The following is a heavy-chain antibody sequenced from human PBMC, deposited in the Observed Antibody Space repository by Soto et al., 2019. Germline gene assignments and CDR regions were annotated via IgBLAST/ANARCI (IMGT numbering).Heavy chain of an antibody. J-gene: IGHJ6*02. CDR1: RGTFSRYS. CDR2: ISPIFGIA. Sequence: QVQLVQSGAEVKKPGSSVKVSCKASRGTFSRYSITWVRQAPGHGLEWIGRISPIFGIASYAQKFQGRVTITADESTSTAYMELSSLRSDDPAVYYCAREDRDRETGLVPAAIDGMDVWGQGTTVTVSS. D-gene: IGHD2-2*01. V-gene: IGHV1-69*08. CDR3: AREDRDRETGLVPAAIDGMDV.